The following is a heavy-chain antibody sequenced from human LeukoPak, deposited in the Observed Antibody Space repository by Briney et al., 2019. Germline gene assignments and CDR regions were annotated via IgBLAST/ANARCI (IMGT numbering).Heavy chain of an antibody. CDR1: GGTFSSYT. J-gene: IGHJ3*02. CDR2: IIPILGKA. CDR3: ARGQELRFLEWLSPGAFDI. Sequence: SVKVSCKASGGTFSSYTISWVRQAPGQGLEWMGRIIPILGKANYAQKFQGRVTITADKSTSTAYMELSSLRSEDTAVYYCARGQELRFLEWLSPGAFDIWGQGTMVTVSS. D-gene: IGHD3-3*01. V-gene: IGHV1-69*08.